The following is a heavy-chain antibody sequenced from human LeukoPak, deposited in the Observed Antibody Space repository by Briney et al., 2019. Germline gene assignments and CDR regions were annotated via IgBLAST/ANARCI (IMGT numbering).Heavy chain of an antibody. Sequence: ASVKVSCKASGYTFTSHYMHWVRQAPGQGLEWMGIINPSGGSTSYAQKFQGRVTMTRDTSTSTVYMELSSLRSEDTAVYYCARALPKDAFDIWGQGTMVTVSS. CDR1: GYTFTSHY. J-gene: IGHJ3*02. CDR2: INPSGGST. V-gene: IGHV1-46*01. CDR3: ARALPKDAFDI.